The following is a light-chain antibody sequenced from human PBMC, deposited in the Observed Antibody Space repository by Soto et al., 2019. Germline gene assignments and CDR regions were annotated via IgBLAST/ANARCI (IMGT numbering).Light chain of an antibody. V-gene: IGLV1-40*01. Sequence: QSALTQPPSVFGAPGQRVAISCTGSSSNIGADFDVHWYQQLPGTAPKLLIYGDTNRPSGVPARFSGSKSGTLASLAITGLQAEDEADYYCSSYTSSSTLDGVVFGGGTKVTVL. J-gene: IGLJ2*01. CDR2: GDT. CDR1: SSNIGADFD. CDR3: SSYTSSSTLDGVV.